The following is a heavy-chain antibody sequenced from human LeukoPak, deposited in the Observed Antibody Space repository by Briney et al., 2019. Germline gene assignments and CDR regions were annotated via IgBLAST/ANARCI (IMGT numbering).Heavy chain of an antibody. Sequence: SGPALVNPTQPLTLTCTFSGFSLSTSGMRVSWIRQPPGKALEWLARIDWDDDKFYSTSLKTRLTISKDTSKNQVVLTMTNMDPVDTATYYCARGTSGSYLDYWGQGTLVTVSS. J-gene: IGHJ4*02. CDR3: ARGTSGSYLDY. CDR2: IDWDDDK. CDR1: GFSLSTSGMR. V-gene: IGHV2-70*04. D-gene: IGHD1-26*01.